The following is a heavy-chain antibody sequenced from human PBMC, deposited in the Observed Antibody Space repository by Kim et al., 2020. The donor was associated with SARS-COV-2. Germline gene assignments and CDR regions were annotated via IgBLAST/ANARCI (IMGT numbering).Heavy chain of an antibody. Sequence: GGSLRLSCAASGFTFSSYGMHWVRQAPGKGLEWVAVIWYDGSNKYYADSVKGRFTISRDNSKNTLYLQMNSLRAEDTAVYYCARGYYDSSGYYFSSFQYYFDYWGQGTLVTVSS. CDR2: IWYDGSNK. D-gene: IGHD3-22*01. CDR3: ARGYYDSSGYYFSSFQYYFDY. CDR1: GFTFSSYG. J-gene: IGHJ4*02. V-gene: IGHV3-33*01.